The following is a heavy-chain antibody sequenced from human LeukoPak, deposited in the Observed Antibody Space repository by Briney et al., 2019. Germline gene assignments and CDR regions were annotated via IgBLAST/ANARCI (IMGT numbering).Heavy chain of an antibody. D-gene: IGHD1-26*01. V-gene: IGHV1-2*02. CDR1: GYTFTGYY. CDR2: INPNSGGT. Sequence: ASVKVSCKASGYTFTGYYMHWVRQAPGQGLAWMGWINPNSGGTNYAQKFQGRVTMTRDTSISTAYMELSRLRSDDTAVYYCARGGGSYYGGYYFDYWGQGTLVTVSS. CDR3: ARGGGSYYGGYYFDY. J-gene: IGHJ4*02.